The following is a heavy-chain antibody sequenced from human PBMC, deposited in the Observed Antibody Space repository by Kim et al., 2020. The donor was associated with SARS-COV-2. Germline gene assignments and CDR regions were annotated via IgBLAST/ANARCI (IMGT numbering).Heavy chain of an antibody. CDR3: ARHPIVRAIAAPRTTTGFDY. Sequence: SETLSLTCTVSGGSISSSSYYWGWIRQPPGKGLEWIGSIYYSGSTYYNPSLKSRVTISVDTSKNQFSLKLSSVTAADTAVYYCARHPIVRAIAAPRTTTGFDYWGQGTLVTVSS. D-gene: IGHD6-13*01. CDR1: GGSISSSSYY. V-gene: IGHV4-39*01. J-gene: IGHJ4*02. CDR2: IYYSGST.